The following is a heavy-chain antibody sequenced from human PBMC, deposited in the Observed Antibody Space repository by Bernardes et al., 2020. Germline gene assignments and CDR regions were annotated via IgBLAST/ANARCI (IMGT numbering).Heavy chain of an antibody. CDR2: MSSRGSTI. CDR3: ARSPGYYYDSSGYFHFDY. J-gene: IGHJ4*02. CDR1: GFTFSSYE. Sequence: GGSLRLSCAASGFTFSSYEMNWVRQAPGKGLEWVSYMSSRGSTIYYADSVKGRFTISRDNAKNSLYLQMNSLRAEDTAVYYCARSPGYYYDSSGYFHFDYWGQGTLVTVSS. D-gene: IGHD3-22*01. V-gene: IGHV3-48*03.